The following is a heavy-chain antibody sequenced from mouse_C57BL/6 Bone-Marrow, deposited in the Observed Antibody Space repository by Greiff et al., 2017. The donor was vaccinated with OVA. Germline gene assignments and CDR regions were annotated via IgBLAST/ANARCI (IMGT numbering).Heavy chain of an antibody. CDR3: AISEDGYFAWFAY. J-gene: IGHJ3*01. CDR2: IHPSDSDT. D-gene: IGHD2-3*01. Sequence: QVQLQQPGAELVKPGASVKVSCKASGYTFTSYWMHWVKQRPGQGLEWIGRIHPSDSDTNYNQKFKGKATLTVDKSSSTAYMQLSSLTSKDSAVYYCAISEDGYFAWFAYWGQGTLVTVSA. CDR1: GYTFTSYW. V-gene: IGHV1-74*01.